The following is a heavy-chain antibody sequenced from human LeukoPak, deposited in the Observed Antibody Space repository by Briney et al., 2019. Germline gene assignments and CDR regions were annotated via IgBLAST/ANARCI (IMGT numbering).Heavy chain of an antibody. CDR1: GFTVSSNY. CDR2: IYNGGST. Sequence: PAGGSLRLSCAASGFTVSSNYMNWVRQAPGKGLEWVSVIYNGGSTYYADSVKGRFTISRDNSKNTLYLQMNSLRAEDTAVYYCARVQSDWGQGTLVTVSS. J-gene: IGHJ4*02. V-gene: IGHV3-66*01. CDR3: ARVQSD.